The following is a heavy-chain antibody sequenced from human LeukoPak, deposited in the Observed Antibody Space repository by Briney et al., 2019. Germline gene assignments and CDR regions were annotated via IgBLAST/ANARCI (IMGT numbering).Heavy chain of an antibody. CDR3: ARHAYYYDSSGYLPYYFDY. D-gene: IGHD3-22*01. CDR1: GGSISSYY. V-gene: IGHV4-59*08. J-gene: IGHJ4*02. CDR2: IYSSGST. Sequence: SETLSLTCTVSGGSISSYYWSWIRQPPGEGLEWIGYIYSSGSTNYNPSLKSRVTISVDTSKNQFSLKLNSVTAADTAVYYCARHAYYYDSSGYLPYYFDYWAREPWSPSPQ.